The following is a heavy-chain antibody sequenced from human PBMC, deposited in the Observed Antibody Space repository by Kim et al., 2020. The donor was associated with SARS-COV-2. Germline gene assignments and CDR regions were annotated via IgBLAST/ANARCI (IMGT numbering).Heavy chain of an antibody. D-gene: IGHD6-19*01. Sequence: GGSLRLSCAASGFTFSNAWMSWVRQAPGKGLEWVGRIKSKTDGGTTDYAAPVKGRFTISRDDSKNTLYLQMNSLKTEDTAVYYCTLRIRIAVAGTGGYWGQGTLVTVSS. CDR3: TLRIRIAVAGTGGY. V-gene: IGHV3-15*01. CDR1: GFTFSNAW. CDR2: IKSKTDGGTT. J-gene: IGHJ4*02.